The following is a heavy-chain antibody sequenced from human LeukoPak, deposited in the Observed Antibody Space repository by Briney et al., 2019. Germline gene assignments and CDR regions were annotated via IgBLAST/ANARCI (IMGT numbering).Heavy chain of an antibody. V-gene: IGHV4-4*09. D-gene: IGHD3-22*01. CDR2: IYTSGST. Sequence: PSETLSLTCTVSGGSISSYYWSWIRQPPGKGLEWIGYIYTSGSTNYNPSLKSRVTISVDTSKNQFSLKLSSVTAADTAVYYCARQYYDSRGAESFQHWGQGTLVTVSS. CDR1: GGSISSYY. CDR3: ARQYYDSRGAESFQH. J-gene: IGHJ1*01.